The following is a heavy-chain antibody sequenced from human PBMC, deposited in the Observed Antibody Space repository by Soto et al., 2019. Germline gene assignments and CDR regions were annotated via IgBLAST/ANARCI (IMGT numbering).Heavy chain of an antibody. CDR3: ARDGPHIPAVADV. D-gene: IGHD2-21*01. J-gene: IGHJ6*02. CDR2: LNPNSGNT. Sequence: GASVKVSCKASGYTFTSYDITWVRQATGQGLEWMVCLNPNSGNTGYAQKFQGRVTMTRNTSISTAYMEMRTLRSDDTAAYYCARDGPHIPAVADVWGQATTVTVSS. V-gene: IGHV1-8*01. CDR1: GYTFTSYD.